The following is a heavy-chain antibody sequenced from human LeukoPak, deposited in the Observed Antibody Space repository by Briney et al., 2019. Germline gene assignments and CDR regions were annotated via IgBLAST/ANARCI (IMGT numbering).Heavy chain of an antibody. J-gene: IGHJ4*02. V-gene: IGHV3-64*01. D-gene: IGHD4-17*01. CDR2: IPNNGGST. CDR1: GFTSSSYA. Sequence: GGSLRLSCAASGFTSSSYAMHWVRQAPGKGLEYVSAIPNNGGSTYYANSVKGRFTISRDNAKNTLYLQMNSLRAEDMAVYYCTRGDYGFDYWGQGTLVTVSS. CDR3: TRGDYGFDY.